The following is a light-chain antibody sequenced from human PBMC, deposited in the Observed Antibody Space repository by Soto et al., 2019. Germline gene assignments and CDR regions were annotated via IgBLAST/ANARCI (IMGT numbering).Light chain of an antibody. Sequence: DVVMTQSPLSLPVTLGQPASISCRSSQSLVFSDGNTYLNWFQQRPGQSPRRLIYQVSNRDSGVPDRFSGSGSGTDFPLKISRVEADDVGVYYCMQGTPWPPITFGQGTRLEIK. J-gene: IGKJ5*01. CDR1: QSLVFSDGNTY. V-gene: IGKV2-30*01. CDR3: MQGTPWPPIT. CDR2: QVS.